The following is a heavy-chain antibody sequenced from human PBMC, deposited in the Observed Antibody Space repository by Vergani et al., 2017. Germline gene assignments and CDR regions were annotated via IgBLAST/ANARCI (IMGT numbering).Heavy chain of an antibody. CDR1: GYNFTGYY. CDR3: ARSYSGSHEGLFDY. CDR2: INPNSGGT. J-gene: IGHJ4*02. V-gene: IGHV1-2*02. D-gene: IGHD1-26*01. Sequence: QVQLVQSGAEVKKPGASVKVSCKASGYNFTGYYMHWVRQAPGQGLAWMGWINPNSGGTNYAQKFQGRVTMTRDTSISTAYMELSRLRSDDTAVYYCARSYSGSHEGLFDYWGQGTLVTVSS.